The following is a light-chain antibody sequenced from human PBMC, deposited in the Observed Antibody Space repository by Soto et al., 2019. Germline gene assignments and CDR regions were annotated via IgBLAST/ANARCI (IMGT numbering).Light chain of an antibody. J-gene: IGKJ5*01. Sequence: EIILTLSPATLSVSPRERATLSCRASQSVSSNLAWYQQKPGQAPRLLIYGASTRATGIPARFSGSGSGTEFTLTISSLQSEDFAVYYCQQYNNWPFTVGQGTRLEIK. V-gene: IGKV3-15*01. CDR3: QQYNNWPFT. CDR2: GAS. CDR1: QSVSSN.